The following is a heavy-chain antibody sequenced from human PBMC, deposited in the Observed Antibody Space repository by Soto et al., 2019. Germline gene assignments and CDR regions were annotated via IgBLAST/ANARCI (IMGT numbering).Heavy chain of an antibody. CDR2: ISSNGGST. CDR3: ARMEGYCSSTSCPPRAFDY. Sequence: GGSLRLSCAASGFTFSSYAMHWVRQAPGKGLEYVSAISSNGGSTYYANSVKGRFTISRDNSKNTLYLQMGSLRAEDMAVYYCARMEGYCSSTSCPPRAFDYWGQGTLVTSPQ. J-gene: IGHJ4*02. V-gene: IGHV3-64*01. CDR1: GFTFSSYA. D-gene: IGHD2-2*01.